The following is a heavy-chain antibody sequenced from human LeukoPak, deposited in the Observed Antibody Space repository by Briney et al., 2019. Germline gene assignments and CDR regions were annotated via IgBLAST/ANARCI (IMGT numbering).Heavy chain of an antibody. V-gene: IGHV1-18*01. CDR1: GYTFTSYG. J-gene: IGHJ2*01. CDR3: ARGSGYDSPYWYFDL. Sequence: ASVKVSCKASGYTFTSYGISWVRQAPGQGLEWMGWISAYNGNTNYAQKLQGRVTMTTDTSTSTAYVELRSLRSDDTAVYYCARGSGYDSPYWYFDLWGRGTLVTVSS. D-gene: IGHD5-12*01. CDR2: ISAYNGNT.